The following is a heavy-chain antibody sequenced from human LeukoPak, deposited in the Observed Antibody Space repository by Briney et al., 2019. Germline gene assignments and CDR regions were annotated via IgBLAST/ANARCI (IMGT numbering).Heavy chain of an antibody. CDR1: GGPISSSSYY. CDR3: ARGSYSGYDFYN. J-gene: IGHJ4*02. D-gene: IGHD5-12*01. CDR2: INHSGST. Sequence: SETLSLTCTVSGGPISSSSYYWSWIRQPPGKGLEWIGEINHSGSTNYNPSLKSRVTISVDTSKNQFSLKLSSVTAADTAVYYCARGSYSGYDFYNWGQGTLVTVSS. V-gene: IGHV4-39*07.